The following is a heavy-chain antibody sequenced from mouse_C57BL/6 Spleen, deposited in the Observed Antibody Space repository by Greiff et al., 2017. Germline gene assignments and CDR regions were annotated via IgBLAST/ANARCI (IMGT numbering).Heavy chain of an antibody. V-gene: IGHV1-80*01. CDR1: GYAFSSYW. CDR3: ARAGCRYGSSYGGYFDY. D-gene: IGHD1-1*01. CDR2: IYPGDGDT. Sequence: VQLQESGAELVKPGASVKISCKASGYAFSSYWMNWVKQRPGKGLEWIGQIYPGDGDTNYNGKFKGKATLTADKSSSTAYLQLSSLTSGGSAVYFCARAGCRYGSSYGGYFDYWGQGTTLTVSS. J-gene: IGHJ2*01.